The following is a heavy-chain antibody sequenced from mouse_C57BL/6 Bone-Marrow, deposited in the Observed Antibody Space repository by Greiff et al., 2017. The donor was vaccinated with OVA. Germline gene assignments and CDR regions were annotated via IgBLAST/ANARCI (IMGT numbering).Heavy chain of an antibody. CDR2: ISSGGSYT. J-gene: IGHJ4*01. CDR3: ARRYYGSLYAMDY. CDR1: GFTFSSYG. V-gene: IGHV5-6*02. Sequence: LVESGGDLVKPGGSLKLSCAASGFTFSSYGMSWVRQTPDKRLEWVATISSGGSYTYYPDSVKGRFTISRDNAKNTLYLQMSSLKSEDTAMYYCARRYYGSLYAMDYWGQGTSVTVSS. D-gene: IGHD1-1*01.